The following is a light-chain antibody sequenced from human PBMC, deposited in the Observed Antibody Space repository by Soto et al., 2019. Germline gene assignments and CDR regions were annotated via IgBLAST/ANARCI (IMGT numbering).Light chain of an antibody. CDR2: QNS. CDR1: NSSIGSGYD. J-gene: IGLJ1*01. V-gene: IGLV1-40*01. CDR3: QSYDNCLSGYV. Sequence: QSVLTQPPSVSGAPGQRVTISCTGNNSSIGSGYDVNWYQQFPGTAPKLLIYQNSKPPSGVFDRFSGSKSGTSASLAITGVQAEDEADYFCQSYDNCLSGYVFGSGTKLTVL.